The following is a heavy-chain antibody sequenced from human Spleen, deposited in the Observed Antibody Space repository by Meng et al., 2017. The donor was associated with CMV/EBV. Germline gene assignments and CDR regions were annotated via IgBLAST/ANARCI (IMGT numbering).Heavy chain of an antibody. Sequence: FSGFSPGTSGVCVGWVRQPPGKALGWLALICWDDDKRYSPSLKSRLTITKDTSKNQVVLTMTNMDPVDTATYYCAHITSSSSDWYFDLWGRGTLVTVSS. J-gene: IGHJ2*01. CDR2: ICWDDDK. V-gene: IGHV2-5*02. D-gene: IGHD6-6*01. CDR3: AHITSSSSDWYFDL. CDR1: GFSPGTSGVC.